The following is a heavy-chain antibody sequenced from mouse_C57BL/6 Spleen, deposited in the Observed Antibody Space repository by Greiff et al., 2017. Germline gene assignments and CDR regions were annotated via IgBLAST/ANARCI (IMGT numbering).Heavy chain of an antibody. CDR3: AREGSSYGFAY. Sequence: EVQLVESGGGLVKPGGSLKLSCAASGFTFSSYAMSWVRQTPEKRLEWVATISDGGSYTYYPDNVKGRFTISRDNAKNNLYLQMSHLKSEDTAMYYCAREGSSYGFAYWGQGTLVTVSA. CDR2: ISDGGSYT. CDR1: GFTFSSYA. V-gene: IGHV5-4*01. D-gene: IGHD1-1*01. J-gene: IGHJ3*01.